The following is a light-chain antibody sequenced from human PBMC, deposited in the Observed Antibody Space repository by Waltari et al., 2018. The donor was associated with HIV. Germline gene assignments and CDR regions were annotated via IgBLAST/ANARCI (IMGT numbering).Light chain of an antibody. CDR1: QSVSSSY. V-gene: IGKV3-20*01. CDR3: QQYGSSPPWT. J-gene: IGKJ1*01. Sequence: LSLSPGERATLSCRASQSVSSSYLAWYQQKPGQAPRLLIYGASSRATGIPDRFSGSGSGTDFTLTISRLEPEDFAVYYCQQYGSSPPWTFGQGTKVEIK. CDR2: GAS.